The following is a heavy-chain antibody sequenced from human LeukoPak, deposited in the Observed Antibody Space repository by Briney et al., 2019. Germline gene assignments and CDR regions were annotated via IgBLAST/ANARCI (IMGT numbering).Heavy chain of an antibody. CDR3: ARGFDSSSWSPFDY. CDR2: VYYTGTT. V-gene: IGHV4-39*01. CDR1: GGSISSSSYH. J-gene: IGHJ4*02. Sequence: SETLSLTCSVSGGSISSSSYHWGWIRQPPGKGLEWIASVYYTGTTYYNPSLRSRVIISLDTSENQYSLKLTSVTAADMAVYYCARGFDSSSWSPFDYWGQGTLVTVSS. D-gene: IGHD6-13*01.